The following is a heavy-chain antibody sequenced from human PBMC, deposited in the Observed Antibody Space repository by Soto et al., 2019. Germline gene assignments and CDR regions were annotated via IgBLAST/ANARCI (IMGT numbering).Heavy chain of an antibody. V-gene: IGHV4-39*01. Sequence: SETLSLTCTVSGGSISSSSYYWGWIRQPPGKGLEWIGSIYYSGSTYYNPSLKSRVTISVDTSKNQFSLKLSSVTAADTAVYYCASSRIFGVVMPFDYWGQGTLVTVSS. D-gene: IGHD3-3*01. CDR3: ASSRIFGVVMPFDY. J-gene: IGHJ4*02. CDR1: GGSISSSSYY. CDR2: IYYSGST.